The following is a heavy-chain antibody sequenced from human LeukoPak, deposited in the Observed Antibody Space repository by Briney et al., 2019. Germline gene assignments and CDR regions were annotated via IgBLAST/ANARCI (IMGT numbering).Heavy chain of an antibody. CDR2: IYYSGSN. CDR3: ARRGIAVADTGYYYYYYMDV. CDR1: GGSISSSSYN. J-gene: IGHJ6*03. V-gene: IGHV4-39*01. Sequence: SETLSLTCTVSGGSISSSSYNWGWLRQPPGKGLEWIVSIYYSGSNYYNPSLKRRVTISVDTSKNQFSLKLSSVTAADTAVYYCARRGIAVADTGYYYYYYMDVGGKGTTVTISS. D-gene: IGHD6-19*01.